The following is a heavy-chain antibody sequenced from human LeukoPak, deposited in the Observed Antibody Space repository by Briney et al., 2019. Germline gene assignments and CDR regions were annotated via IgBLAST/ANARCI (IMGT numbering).Heavy chain of an antibody. CDR1: GGSISSGDYY. CDR3: ASESGYYYDTSGYTFDY. CDR2: IYSSVTT. D-gene: IGHD3-22*01. J-gene: IGHJ4*02. V-gene: IGHV4-31*01. Sequence: SETLSLTCTVSGGSISSGDYYWSWIRQPPGKGLEWIGYIYSSVTTYYTPSLMSLFTISVHTSKNQFSLRLRSVTAADTAVYYCASESGYYYDTSGYTFDYWGQGILVTVSS.